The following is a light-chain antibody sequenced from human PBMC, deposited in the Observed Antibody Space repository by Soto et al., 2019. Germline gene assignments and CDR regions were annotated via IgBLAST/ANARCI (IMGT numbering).Light chain of an antibody. J-gene: IGKJ1*01. Sequence: DIVMTQSPLSLSVTLGQPASISCTSSQSLVFSDGNTYLNWLHQRPGQPPRRLIYKVSHRDSGVPDRFSGSGSGTDFTLNITRVEADDVGIYYCMQGKQWPQTFGQGTTVEIK. CDR1: QSLVFSDGNTY. CDR3: MQGKQWPQT. V-gene: IGKV2-30*01. CDR2: KVS.